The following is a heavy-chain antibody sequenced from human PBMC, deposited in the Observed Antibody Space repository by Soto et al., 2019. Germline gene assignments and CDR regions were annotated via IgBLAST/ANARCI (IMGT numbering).Heavy chain of an antibody. D-gene: IGHD5-18*01. V-gene: IGHV3-30-3*01. J-gene: IGHJ3*02. CDR1: GFTFSSYA. CDR2: ISYDGSNK. CDR3: ARGGDRRIQLWPIDAFDI. Sequence: GGSLRLSCAASGFTFSSYAMHWVRQAPGKGLEWVAVISYDGSNKYYADSVKGRFTISRDNSKNTLYLQMNSLRAEDTAVYYCARGGDRRIQLWPIDAFDIWGQGTMVTVSS.